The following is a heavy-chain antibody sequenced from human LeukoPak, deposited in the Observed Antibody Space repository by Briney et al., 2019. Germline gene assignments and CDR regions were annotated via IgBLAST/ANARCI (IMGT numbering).Heavy chain of an antibody. CDR3: AREGVWSGPQNWFDP. CDR2: IKQDGSEK. V-gene: IGHV3-7*01. J-gene: IGHJ5*02. CDR1: GFTFSSYG. D-gene: IGHD3-3*01. Sequence: GGSLRLSCAASGFTFSSYGMHWVRQAPGKGLEWVANIKQDGSEKYYVDSVKGRFTISRDNAKNSLYLQMNSLRAEDTAVYYCAREGVWSGPQNWFDPWGQGTLVTVSS.